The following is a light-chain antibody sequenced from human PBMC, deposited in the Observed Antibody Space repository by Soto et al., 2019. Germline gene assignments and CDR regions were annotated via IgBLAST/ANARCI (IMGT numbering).Light chain of an antibody. CDR2: DAS. Sequence: EIVLTQSPATLSLSPGERATLSCRASQSVSSYLAWYQQKPGQAPRLLIYDASNRATGIPARFSGSGSGTDLTLTISSLEPVDFAVYYCQQRSNWPLTFGGGTKVEIK. V-gene: IGKV3-11*01. CDR1: QSVSSY. J-gene: IGKJ4*01. CDR3: QQRSNWPLT.